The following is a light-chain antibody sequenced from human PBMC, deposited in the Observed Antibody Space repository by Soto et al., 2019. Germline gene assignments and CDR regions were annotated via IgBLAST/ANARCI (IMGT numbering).Light chain of an antibody. J-gene: IGLJ2*01. CDR2: EVS. Sequence: QAVVTQPASVSGSPGQSITISCTGGSSDVGRYNYVSWYQHHPGKAPKVMIYEVSNRPSGVSIRFSGSKSGNTASLTISGLQAEDEADYYCSSYTTSSTLVFGGGTKLTVL. CDR3: SSYTTSSTLV. CDR1: SSDVGRYNY. V-gene: IGLV2-14*01.